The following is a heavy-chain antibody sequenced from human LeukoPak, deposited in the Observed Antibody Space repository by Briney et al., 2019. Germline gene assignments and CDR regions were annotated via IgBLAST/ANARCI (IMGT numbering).Heavy chain of an antibody. J-gene: IGHJ4*02. CDR3: ARDRGSSYYDSSGLGPPDY. V-gene: IGHV3-30-3*01. CDR1: GFTFSSYA. CDR2: ISYDGSNK. D-gene: IGHD3-22*01. Sequence: PGGSLRLSCAASGFTFSSYAMHWVREAPGKGLEWVAVISYDGSNKYYADSVKGRFTISRDNSKNTLYLQMSSLRAEDTAVYYCARDRGSSYYDSSGLGPPDYWGEGTLVTVSS.